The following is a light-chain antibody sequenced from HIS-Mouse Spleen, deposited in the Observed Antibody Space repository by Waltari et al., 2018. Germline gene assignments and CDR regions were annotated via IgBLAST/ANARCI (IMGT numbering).Light chain of an antibody. Sequence: SYELTQPPSVPVSPGQTARITCLGAALPKKHGYWYQQKSGQAPVLVIYEDSKRPPGTPERFSGSSSGTMATLTISGAQVEDEADYYCYSTDSSGNHRVFGGGTKLTVL. CDR3: YSTDSSGNHRV. J-gene: IGLJ2*01. V-gene: IGLV3-10*01. CDR2: EDS. CDR1: ALPKKH.